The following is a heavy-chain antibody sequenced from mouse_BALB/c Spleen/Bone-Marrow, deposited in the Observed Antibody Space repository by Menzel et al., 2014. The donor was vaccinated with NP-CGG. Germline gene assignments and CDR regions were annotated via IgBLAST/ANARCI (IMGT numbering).Heavy chain of an antibody. D-gene: IGHD1-1*01. Sequence: EVKLMESGGGLVQPGGSLKLSCAASGFDFSRYWMSWVRRAPGKGLEWIGEINPDSSTINYTPSLKDKFIISRDNAKNTLYLQMSKVRSEDTALYYCARPDYGSAMDYWGQGTSVTVSS. CDR1: GFDFSRYW. CDR3: ARPDYGSAMDY. J-gene: IGHJ4*01. V-gene: IGHV4-1*02. CDR2: INPDSSTI.